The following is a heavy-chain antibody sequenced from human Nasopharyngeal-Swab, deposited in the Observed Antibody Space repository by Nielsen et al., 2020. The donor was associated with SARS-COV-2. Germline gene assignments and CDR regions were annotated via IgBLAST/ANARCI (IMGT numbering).Heavy chain of an antibody. V-gene: IGHV3-30-3*01. CDR1: GFTFSNDA. D-gene: IGHD2-21*01. CDR3: ARAGTPIVGYYYYMDV. Sequence: GESLKISCAALGFTFSNDAMHWVRQAPGKGLEWVGIVSEDGSSTSYADSVKGRFTISRDNSKNTLFLQMSSVRVEDTAVYYCARAGTPIVGYYYYMDVWGIGATVIVSS. J-gene: IGHJ6*03. CDR2: VSEDGSST.